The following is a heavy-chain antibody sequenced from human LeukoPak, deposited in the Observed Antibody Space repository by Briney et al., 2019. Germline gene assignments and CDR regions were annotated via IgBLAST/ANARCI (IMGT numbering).Heavy chain of an antibody. CDR2: IIPILGIA. CDR1: GGTFSSYT. CDR3: ARAPGIAAAGTSLGQGSLDP. J-gene: IGHJ5*02. Sequence: SVKVSCKASGGTFSSYTISWARQAPGQGLEWMGRIIPILGIANYAQKFQGRVTITADKSTSTAYMELSSLRSEDTAVYYCARAPGIAAAGTSLGQGSLDPWGQGTPVTVSS. V-gene: IGHV1-69*02. D-gene: IGHD6-13*01.